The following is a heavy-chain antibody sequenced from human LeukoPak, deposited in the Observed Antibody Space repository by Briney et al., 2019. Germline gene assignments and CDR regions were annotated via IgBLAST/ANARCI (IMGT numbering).Heavy chain of an antibody. J-gene: IGHJ4*02. CDR3: ARDYSYGYHSDY. Sequence: PGGSLRLSCAASGFTFSSSAMSWVCQAPGKGLEWVSSISNNAGNTYYADSVKGRFTISRDNSYNTLYLQMNSLRAEDTAIYYCARDYSYGYHSDYWGQGTLVTVSS. V-gene: IGHV3-23*01. CDR1: GFTFSSSA. CDR2: ISNNAGNT. D-gene: IGHD5-18*01.